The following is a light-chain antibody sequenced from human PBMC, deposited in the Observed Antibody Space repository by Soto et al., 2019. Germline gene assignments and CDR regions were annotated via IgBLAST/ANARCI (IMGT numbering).Light chain of an antibody. CDR2: GAS. CDR1: QSVSSN. J-gene: IGKJ1*01. Sequence: EIVMTQSPATLSVSPGERATLSCRASQSVSSNLAWYQQKPGQAPRLLIYGASTRATGIPARFSGSGSGTEFTLTITSLQSEDVAVYYCQQYHNWPPRTFGPGNKVDIK. CDR3: QQYHNWPPRT. V-gene: IGKV3-15*01.